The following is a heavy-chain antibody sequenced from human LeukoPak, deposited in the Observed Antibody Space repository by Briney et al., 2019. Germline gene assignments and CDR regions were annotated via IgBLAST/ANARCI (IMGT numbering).Heavy chain of an antibody. CDR1: GGSFSGYY. V-gene: IGHV4-34*01. Sequence: SETLSLTCAVYGGSFSGYYWSWIRQPPGKGLEWIGEINHSGSTNYNPSLKSRVTISVDTSKNQFSLKLSSVTAADTAVYYCARGGKSGSLDSWGQGTLVTVSS. D-gene: IGHD5-12*01. J-gene: IGHJ4*02. CDR3: ARGGKSGSLDS. CDR2: INHSGST.